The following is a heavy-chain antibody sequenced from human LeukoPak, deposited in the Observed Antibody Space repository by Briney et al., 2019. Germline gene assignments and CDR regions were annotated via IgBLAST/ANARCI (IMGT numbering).Heavy chain of an antibody. Sequence: HSGGSLRLSCAASGFTVSSNYMSWVRQAPGKGLEWVSVIYSGGNTFYADSVKGRFTISRDSSKNTVFLQMDSLRAEDTAVYYCARDSQPGYSTTWGQGTLVTVSS. V-gene: IGHV3-66*01. CDR1: GFTVSSNY. D-gene: IGHD6-13*01. J-gene: IGHJ5*02. CDR3: ARDSQPGYSTT. CDR2: IYSGGNT.